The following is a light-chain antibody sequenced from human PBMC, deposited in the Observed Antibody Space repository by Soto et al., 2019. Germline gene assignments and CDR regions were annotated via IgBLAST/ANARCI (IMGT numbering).Light chain of an antibody. V-gene: IGKV3-20*01. J-gene: IGKJ2*01. CDR1: QSVSRSF. CDR2: GES. CDR3: QQYDTSPRT. Sequence: EIVLTQSPGTLSLSPGERATLSCRASQSVSRSFLAWYQQKPGQAPRLLIYGESSRATGIPDRLSGSGSGTDFTLTISRLEPEDSALYYCQQYDTSPRTFGQGTKLEI.